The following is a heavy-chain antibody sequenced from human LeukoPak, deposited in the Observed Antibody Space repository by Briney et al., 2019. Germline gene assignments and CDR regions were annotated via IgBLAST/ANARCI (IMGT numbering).Heavy chain of an antibody. CDR3: ARSIMYGDHGEDI. V-gene: IGHV3-48*04. Sequence: GGSLRLSCEASGFTFNSYSFNWVRQAPGKGLEWISYINSVGGTTFYADSVKGRFTISRDNAKNTLYLQMDSLRAEDVAIYYCARSIMYGDHGEDIWGQGTVVAVSS. J-gene: IGHJ3*02. CDR2: INSVGGTT. D-gene: IGHD4-17*01. CDR1: GFTFNSYS.